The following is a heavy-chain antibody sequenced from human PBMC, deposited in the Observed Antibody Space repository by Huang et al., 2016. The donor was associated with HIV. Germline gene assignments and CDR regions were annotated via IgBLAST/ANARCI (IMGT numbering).Heavy chain of an antibody. CDR3: ARDRKYDNAWYWFDP. D-gene: IGHD1-1*01. V-gene: IGHV1-69*01. Sequence: QVQLVQSGAEVKKPGSSVRVSCEASGGTFSSYAINWVRQAPGQGLEGRGGIIPIFGTPNYAQKFQGRVTITADESTSTAYMELSILGSDDTAVYYCARDRKYDNAWYWFDPWGQGTLVTVSS. CDR2: IIPIFGTP. CDR1: GGTFSSYA. J-gene: IGHJ5*02.